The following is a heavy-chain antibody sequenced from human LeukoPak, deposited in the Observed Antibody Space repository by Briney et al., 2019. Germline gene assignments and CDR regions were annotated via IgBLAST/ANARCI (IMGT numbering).Heavy chain of an antibody. D-gene: IGHD1-26*01. Sequence: ASVKVSCKASGYTFTSYGISWVRQAPGQGLEWMGWISAYNGNTNYAQKLQGRVTMTTDTSTSTAYMELRSLRSDDTAVYYCARDFESKEWELLPGDYWGQGTLVTVSS. V-gene: IGHV1-18*01. J-gene: IGHJ4*02. CDR1: GYTFTSYG. CDR2: ISAYNGNT. CDR3: ARDFESKEWELLPGDY.